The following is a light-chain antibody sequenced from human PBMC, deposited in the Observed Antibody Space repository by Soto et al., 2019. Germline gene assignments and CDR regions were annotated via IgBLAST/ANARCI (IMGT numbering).Light chain of an antibody. J-gene: IGLJ2*01. CDR1: SSDVGGYNY. CDR3: SSYTSSSTVV. Sequence: QSVLTQPASVSGSPGQSITISCTGTSSDVGGYNYVAWYQQHPRKAPKLMIYEVNNRPSGVSSRFSGSKSGNTASLTIAGLQPEDEADYYCSSYTSSSTVVFGGGTKLTVL. V-gene: IGLV2-14*01. CDR2: EVN.